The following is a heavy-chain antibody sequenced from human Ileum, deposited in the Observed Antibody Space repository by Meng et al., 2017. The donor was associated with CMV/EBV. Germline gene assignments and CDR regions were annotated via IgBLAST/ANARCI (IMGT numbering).Heavy chain of an antibody. CDR1: GYTFNVYT. D-gene: IGHD7-27*01. Sequence: VACETSGYTFNVYTIHWARQAPGQGLEWMGRINTNSGDTYYAQKFRGRVTMTRDTSIRTVFMELSGLQSHDTAIYYCARDNWGSDYWGQGTLVTVSS. CDR3: ARDNWGSDY. V-gene: IGHV1-2*06. J-gene: IGHJ4*02. CDR2: INTNSGDT.